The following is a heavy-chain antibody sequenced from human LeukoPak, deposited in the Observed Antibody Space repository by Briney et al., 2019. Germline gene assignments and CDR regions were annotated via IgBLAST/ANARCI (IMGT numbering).Heavy chain of an antibody. J-gene: IGHJ4*02. D-gene: IGHD3-3*01. V-gene: IGHV3-11*01. CDR2: ISSSRSTI. CDR3: VRESGYSFDY. CDR1: GFSSSDYY. Sequence: GGSLRLSCAASGFSSSDYYMSWIRQPPGKGLEWVSYISSSRSTIYYADSVKGRFTISRDNAKNSLYLQMNSLRAEDTAVYYCVRESGYSFDYWGQGSLVTVSS.